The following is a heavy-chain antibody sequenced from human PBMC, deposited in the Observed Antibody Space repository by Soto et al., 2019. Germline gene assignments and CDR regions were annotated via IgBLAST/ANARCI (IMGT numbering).Heavy chain of an antibody. V-gene: IGHV4-34*01. CDR2: INHSGST. CDR1: GGSFSGYY. Sequence: LSETLSLTCAVYGGSFSGYYWSWIRQPPGKGLEWIGEINHSGSTNYNPSLKSRVTISVDTSKNQFSLKLSSVTAADTAVYYCARENSSSWKNYYYYYYMDVWGKGTTVTVSS. CDR3: ARENSSSWKNYYYYYYMDV. D-gene: IGHD6-13*01. J-gene: IGHJ6*03.